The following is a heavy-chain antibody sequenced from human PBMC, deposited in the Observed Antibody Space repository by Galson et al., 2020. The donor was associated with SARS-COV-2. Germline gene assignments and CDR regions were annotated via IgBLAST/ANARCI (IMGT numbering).Heavy chain of an antibody. V-gene: IGHV3-23*01. Sequence: GGSLRLSCEASGFTFSSYDMSWVRQAPGKGLEWVSGISGDTTTYYADSVKGRFTISRDNSKNTLYLQLSSLRAEDTALYYCAKGHSRIFERVTYYYYYFMDVWGKGTTVTVSS. CDR3: AKGHSRIFERVTYYYYYFMDV. CDR2: ISGDTTT. J-gene: IGHJ6*03. CDR1: GFTFSSYD. D-gene: IGHD3-3*02.